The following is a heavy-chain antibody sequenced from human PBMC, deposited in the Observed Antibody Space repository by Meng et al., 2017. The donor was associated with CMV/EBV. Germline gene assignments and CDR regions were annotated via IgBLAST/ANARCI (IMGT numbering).Heavy chain of an antibody. Sequence: GASLKISCAASGFTVSSNYMSWVRQAPGKGLEWVSVIYSGGSTYYADSVKGRFTISRDNAKNSLYLQMNSLRAEDTAVYYCARGGYYDSSGYPKSLGWFDPWGQGTLVTVSS. CDR3: ARGGYYDSSGYPKSLGWFDP. J-gene: IGHJ5*02. CDR2: IYSGGST. D-gene: IGHD3-22*01. V-gene: IGHV3-53*01. CDR1: GFTVSSNY.